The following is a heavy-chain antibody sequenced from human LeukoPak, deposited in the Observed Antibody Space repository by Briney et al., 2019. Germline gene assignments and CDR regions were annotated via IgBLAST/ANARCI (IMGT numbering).Heavy chain of an antibody. CDR3: ARDQGYDILTGTPYYMDV. CDR2: INWNGGST. D-gene: IGHD3-9*01. Sequence: GGSLRLSCAASGFTFDDYGMSWVRQAPGKRLEWVPGINWNGGSTGYADSVKGRFTISRDNAKNSLYLQMNSLRAEDTALYYCARDQGYDILTGTPYYMDVWGKGTTVTVSS. J-gene: IGHJ6*03. V-gene: IGHV3-20*04. CDR1: GFTFDDYG.